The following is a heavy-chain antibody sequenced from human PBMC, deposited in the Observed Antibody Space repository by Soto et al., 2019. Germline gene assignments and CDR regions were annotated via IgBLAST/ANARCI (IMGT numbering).Heavy chain of an antibody. CDR2: KSYDGSNK. J-gene: IGHJ4*02. D-gene: IGHD5-18*01. V-gene: IGHV3-30*18. CDR1: GFTFSSYG. CDR3: AKVPVDTAMADYFDY. Sequence: QVQLVESGGGVVQPGRSLRLSCAASGFTFSSYGMHWVRQAPGKGLEWVAVKSYDGSNKYYADSVKGRFTISRDNSKNTLYLQMNSLRAEDTAVYYCAKVPVDTAMADYFDYWGQGTLVTVSS.